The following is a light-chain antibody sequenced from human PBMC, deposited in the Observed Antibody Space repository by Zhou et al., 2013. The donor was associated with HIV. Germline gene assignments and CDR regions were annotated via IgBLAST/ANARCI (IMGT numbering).Light chain of an antibody. CDR1: QGIRND. V-gene: IGKV1-33*01. CDR2: SAS. Sequence: DIQMTQSPSSLSASVGDRVTITCRASQGIRNDLGWYQQKPGKAPKRLIYSASNLQPGVPSRFSGGGSGTDFSFVISSLQPEDIATYYCQQYQSLPPTFGGGTRVDLK. J-gene: IGKJ4*01. CDR3: QQYQSLPPT.